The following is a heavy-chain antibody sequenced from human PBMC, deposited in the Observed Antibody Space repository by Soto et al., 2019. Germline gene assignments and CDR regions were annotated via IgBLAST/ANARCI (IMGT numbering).Heavy chain of an antibody. Sequence: QVQLQQWGAGLLKPSETLSLTCAVFGGSVNSGNYYWSWIRQPPGKGLEWIGEMSHSGGTHFNPSHTTRVSISVDTSNNQFSLKLIAVTAADTALYYCARVERGTATTVVDAFDIWGPGTMVTVSS. D-gene: IGHD3-16*01. CDR2: MSHSGGT. CDR3: ARVERGTATTVVDAFDI. J-gene: IGHJ3*02. V-gene: IGHV4-34*01. CDR1: GGSVNSGNYY.